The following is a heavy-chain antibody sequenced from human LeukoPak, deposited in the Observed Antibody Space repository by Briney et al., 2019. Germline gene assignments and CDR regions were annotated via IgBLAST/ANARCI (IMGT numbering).Heavy chain of an antibody. Sequence: GGSLRLSCAASGFTFSSYAMSWVRQAPGKGLEWVSAISGSGGSTYYADSVKGRFTISRDNSKNTLYLQMNSLRAEDTAVYYCAREVGRISSIAARPDAFDIWGQGTMVTVSS. D-gene: IGHD6-6*01. J-gene: IGHJ3*02. CDR2: ISGSGGST. CDR1: GFTFSSYA. V-gene: IGHV3-23*01. CDR3: AREVGRISSIAARPDAFDI.